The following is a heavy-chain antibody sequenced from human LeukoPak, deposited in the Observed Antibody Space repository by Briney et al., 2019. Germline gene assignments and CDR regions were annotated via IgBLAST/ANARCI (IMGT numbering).Heavy chain of an antibody. Sequence: SETLSLSCIVYGVSFSGYYWSWIRQPPGKGLEWIGEINHSGSTNYNPSLKSRVTISVDTSKNQFSLKLNSVTAADTAVYYCARGVTGQLTYWGEASLVTVSS. V-gene: IGHV4-34*01. CDR2: INHSGST. CDR3: ARGVTGQLTY. J-gene: IGHJ4*01. D-gene: IGHD7-27*01. CDR1: GVSFSGYY.